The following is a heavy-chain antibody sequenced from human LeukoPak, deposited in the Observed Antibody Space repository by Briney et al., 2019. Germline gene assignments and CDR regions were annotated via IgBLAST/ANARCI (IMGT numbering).Heavy chain of an antibody. Sequence: PSETLSLTCTVSGSSISSSPYYWGWIRQPPGKGLEWIGSIYYSGTTHYNPSLESRVTISVDTSKNQFSLKLASVTAADTAIYYCAKGAGGFSYYNWFDPWGQGTLVTVSS. CDR2: IYYSGTT. CDR3: AKGAGGFSYYNWFDP. CDR1: GSSISSSPYY. J-gene: IGHJ5*02. D-gene: IGHD5-18*01. V-gene: IGHV4-39*07.